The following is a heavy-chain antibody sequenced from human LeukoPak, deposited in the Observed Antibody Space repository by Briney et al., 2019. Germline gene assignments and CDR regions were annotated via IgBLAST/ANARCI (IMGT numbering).Heavy chain of an antibody. D-gene: IGHD2-21*01. V-gene: IGHV3-74*01. CDR3: ARDKGEKYHTAFDY. Sequence: PGGSLRLSCAPSGFTVSSDGMSWVRQVAGKGLEWVSRMHVAGSITPYADSVQGRFTISSDNAKTTLNLQMNRLRAEDKAVYYCARDKGEKYHTAFDYWGQGTLVTVSS. CDR2: MHVAGSIT. J-gene: IGHJ4*02. CDR1: GFTVSSDG.